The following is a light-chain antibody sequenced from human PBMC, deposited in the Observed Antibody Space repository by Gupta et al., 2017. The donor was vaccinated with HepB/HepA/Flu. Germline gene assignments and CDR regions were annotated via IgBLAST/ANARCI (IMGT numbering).Light chain of an antibody. CDR3: QQSYSTPRR. Sequence: MDMTQSPSALSASVADRVTISCRASQSISSYLNWYQQKPGKAPKLLIYAASSLQSGVPSRFSGSGSGTDFTLTISSMQPEDFATYYCQQSYSTPRRFGQGTKVEIK. J-gene: IGKJ1*01. CDR2: AAS. CDR1: QSISSY. V-gene: IGKV1-39*01.